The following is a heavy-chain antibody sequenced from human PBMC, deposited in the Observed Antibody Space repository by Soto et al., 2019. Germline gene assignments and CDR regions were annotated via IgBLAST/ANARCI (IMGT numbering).Heavy chain of an antibody. CDR2: ISYDGSNK. Sequence: GGSLRLSCAASGFTFSSYAMHWVRQAPGKGLEWVAVISYDGSNKYYADSVKGRFTISRDNSKNTLYLQMNSLRAEDTAVYYCARDGTRLRYFDWLLTYWGQGTLVTVSS. CDR1: GFTFSSYA. D-gene: IGHD3-9*01. V-gene: IGHV3-30-3*01. CDR3: ARDGTRLRYFDWLLTY. J-gene: IGHJ4*02.